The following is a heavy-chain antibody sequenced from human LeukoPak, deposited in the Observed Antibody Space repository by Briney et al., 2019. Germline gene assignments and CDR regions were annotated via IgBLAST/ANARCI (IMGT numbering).Heavy chain of an antibody. V-gene: IGHV4-59*01. CDR1: GGSISSYY. Sequence: SETLSLTCTVSGGSISSYYWSWIRQPPGKGLEWIGYIYYSGSTNYNPSLKSRVTISVDTSKNQFSLKLSSVTAADTAVYYCARDPGPGNSMFDYWGQGTLVTVSS. J-gene: IGHJ4*02. CDR3: ARDPGPGNSMFDY. CDR2: IYYSGST. D-gene: IGHD4-23*01.